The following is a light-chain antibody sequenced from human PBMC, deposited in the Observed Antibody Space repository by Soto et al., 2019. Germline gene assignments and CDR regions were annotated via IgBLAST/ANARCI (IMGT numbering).Light chain of an antibody. CDR3: QQRNSYPIT. CDR2: TAS. V-gene: IGKV1-9*01. J-gene: IGKJ5*01. Sequence: DIQLNQSPSFLSASVGDRVTITCRASKGISSYFAWYQQKPGKAPNLLIHTASTLQSGVPSRFSGSGSGTEFPLTISSLQPEDFATYYCQQRNSYPITFGQGTILEIK. CDR1: KGISSY.